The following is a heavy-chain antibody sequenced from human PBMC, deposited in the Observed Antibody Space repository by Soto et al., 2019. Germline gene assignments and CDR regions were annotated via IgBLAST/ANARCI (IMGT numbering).Heavy chain of an antibody. CDR1: GGSISSSSYY. CDR3: ARHSSSWPNQNYYYYYYGMDV. D-gene: IGHD6-13*01. CDR2: IYYSGST. V-gene: IGHV4-39*01. J-gene: IGHJ6*02. Sequence: SETLSLTCTVSGGSISSSSYYWGWIRQPPGKGLEWIGSIYYSGSTYYNPSLKSRVTISVDTSKNQFSLKLSSVTAANTAVYYCARHSSSWPNQNYYYYYYGMDVWGQGTTVTVSS.